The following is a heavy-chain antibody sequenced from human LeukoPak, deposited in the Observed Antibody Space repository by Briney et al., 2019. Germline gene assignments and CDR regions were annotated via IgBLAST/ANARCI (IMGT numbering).Heavy chain of an antibody. CDR3: AKDLERYSSSSFDY. CDR2: IYSGGAI. Sequence: GGSLRLSCVASGFAVGSNYMSWVRQAPGKGLEWVSLIYSGGAIRYADSVKGRFTISRDNSKNTLYLQMNSLRAEDTAVYYCAKDLERYSSSSFDYWGQGTLVTVSS. J-gene: IGHJ4*02. V-gene: IGHV3-53*01. D-gene: IGHD6-6*01. CDR1: GFAVGSNY.